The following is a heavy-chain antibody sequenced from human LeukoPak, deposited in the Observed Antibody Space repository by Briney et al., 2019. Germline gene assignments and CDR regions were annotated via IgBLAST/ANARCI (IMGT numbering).Heavy chain of an antibody. V-gene: IGHV4-59*08. CDR1: GGSISSYY. CDR2: IYYTGNT. Sequence: PSETLSLTCTVSGGSISSYYWSWIRQPPGKGLEWIASIYYTGNTNYNPSLKSRVIISVDTSKNQCSLKLRSVTAADTAVYYCARRDYGDYDAFDMWGQGTMVTVSS. CDR3: ARRDYGDYDAFDM. J-gene: IGHJ3*02. D-gene: IGHD4-17*01.